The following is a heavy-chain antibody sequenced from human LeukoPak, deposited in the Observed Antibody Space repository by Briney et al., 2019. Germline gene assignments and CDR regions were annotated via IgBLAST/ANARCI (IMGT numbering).Heavy chain of an antibody. V-gene: IGHV4-34*01. CDR3: ARDRYSGSRRYYFDY. J-gene: IGHJ4*02. Sequence: SETLSLTCAVYGGSFSGYYWSWIRQPPGKGLEWIGEINHSGSTNYNPSLKSRVTISVDTSKNQFSLKLSSVTAADTAVYYCARDRYSGSRRYYFDYWGQGTLVTVSS. CDR1: GGSFSGYY. D-gene: IGHD1-26*01. CDR2: INHSGST.